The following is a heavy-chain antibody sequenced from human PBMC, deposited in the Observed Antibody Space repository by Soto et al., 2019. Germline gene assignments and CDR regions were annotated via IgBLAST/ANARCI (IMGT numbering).Heavy chain of an antibody. CDR1: GFTSKNYG. D-gene: IGHD2-2*01. J-gene: IGHJ6*02. V-gene: IGHV3-30*18. Sequence: GGSLRLSCTASGFTSKNYGMHWVRQAPGKGLEWVAVTSFDGYNKYYADSVKGRFAISRDNSKNTLYLQMNSLVPEDTAVYFCAKDRQYHLTPPYFYYGMDTWGQGTTVTVSS. CDR3: AKDRQYHLTPPYFYYGMDT. CDR2: TSFDGYNK.